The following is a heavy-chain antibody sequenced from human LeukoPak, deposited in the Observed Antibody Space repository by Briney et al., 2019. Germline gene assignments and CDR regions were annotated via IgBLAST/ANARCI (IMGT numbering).Heavy chain of an antibody. V-gene: IGHV3-74*01. J-gene: IGHJ4*02. Sequence: GGSLRLSCAASGFTFSSYWMHWVRQAPGKGLVWVSRINSDGSSTSYADSVKGRFTISRDNAKNTLYLQMNSLRAEDTAVYYCASEGYSYGDIDYWGQGTLVTVSS. CDR3: ASEGYSYGDIDY. CDR1: GFTFSSYW. D-gene: IGHD5-18*01. CDR2: INSDGSST.